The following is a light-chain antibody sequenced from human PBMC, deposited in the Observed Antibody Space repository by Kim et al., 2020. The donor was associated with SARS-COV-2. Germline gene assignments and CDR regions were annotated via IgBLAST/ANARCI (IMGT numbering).Light chain of an antibody. V-gene: IGLV1-47*01. CDR2: RNN. Sequence: ELTQPPSTSGTPGQRVTISCSGSSSNIGSYSVHWYQQVPGTAPKVLIYRNNQRPSGVPDRFSGSRSGNTASLAISGLRSVDEGNYYCAAWDDSLSGSVFGGGTQLSVL. CDR1: SSNIGSYS. CDR3: AAWDDSLSGSV. J-gene: IGLJ3*02.